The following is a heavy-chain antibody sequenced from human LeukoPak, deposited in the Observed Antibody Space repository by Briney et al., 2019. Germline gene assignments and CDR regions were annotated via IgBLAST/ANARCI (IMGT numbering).Heavy chain of an antibody. D-gene: IGHD4-11*01. V-gene: IGHV4-38-2*02. J-gene: IGHJ4*02. Sequence: SETLSLTCTVSGYSISSGYYWGWIRQPPGKGLEWIGCIYHSGNTYYNPSLKSRLTISVDTSKNQFSLKLISVTAADTAVYYCARVNYINDYWGQGTLVTVSS. CDR3: ARVNYINDY. CDR2: IYHSGNT. CDR1: GYSISSGYY.